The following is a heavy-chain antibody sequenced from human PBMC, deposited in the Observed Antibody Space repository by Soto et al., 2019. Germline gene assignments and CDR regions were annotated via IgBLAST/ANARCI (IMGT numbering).Heavy chain of an antibody. CDR3: ARGVSRNWFDP. V-gene: IGHV4-4*02. Sequence: QVQLQESGPGLVKPSGTLSLTCAVSGGSISSSNWWSWVRQPPGKGLEWIGEIYHSGSTNYNPSLESXXTXSXXKSKHQFSLKLSSVTAADTAVYYCARGVSRNWFDPWGQGTLVTVSS. CDR1: GGSISSSNW. CDR2: IYHSGST. J-gene: IGHJ5*02. D-gene: IGHD2-21*01.